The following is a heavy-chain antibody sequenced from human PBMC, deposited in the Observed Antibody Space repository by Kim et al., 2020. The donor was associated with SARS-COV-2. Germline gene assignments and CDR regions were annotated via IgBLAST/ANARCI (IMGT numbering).Heavy chain of an antibody. Sequence: ASVKVSCKASGYTFTGYYMHWVRQAPGQGLEWMGRINPNSGGTNYAQKFQGRVTMTRDTSISTAYMELSRLRSDDTAVYYCAREPNAFYGSGSYWGWWFDPWGQGTLVTVSS. D-gene: IGHD3-10*01. CDR1: GYTFTGYY. V-gene: IGHV1-2*06. CDR3: AREPNAFYGSGSYWGWWFDP. CDR2: INPNSGGT. J-gene: IGHJ5*02.